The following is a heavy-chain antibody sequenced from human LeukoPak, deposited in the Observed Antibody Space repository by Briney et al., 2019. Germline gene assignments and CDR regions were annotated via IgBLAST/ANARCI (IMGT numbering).Heavy chain of an antibody. CDR1: GDSISSGVSY. CDR2: IFYSGST. J-gene: IGHJ6*03. D-gene: IGHD1-14*01. Sequence: SETLSLTCTVSGDSISSGVSYWGWIRQRPGKGLEWIAHIFYSGSTYYNPSLKSRVTISVDTSNNHFSLEVRSVTAADTAVYFCARLHYNYYYMDVWGKGTPVTVSS. CDR3: ARLHYNYYYMDV. V-gene: IGHV4-31*03.